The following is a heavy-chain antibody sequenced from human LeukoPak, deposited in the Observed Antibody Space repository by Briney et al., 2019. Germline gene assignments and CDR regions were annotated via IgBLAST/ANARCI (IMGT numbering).Heavy chain of an antibody. CDR3: AKRGVVIRGILVIGYHQEAYHYDF. CDR1: GFTFSSYT. Sequence: GGSLRLSCAASGFTFSSYTINWVRQAPGKGLEWVSSIISSGSYIYYADSVKGRFTISRDNAKNSLYLQMNSLRAEDTAVYFCAKRGVVIRGILVIGYHQEAYHYDFWGQGVLVTVSS. D-gene: IGHD3-10*01. J-gene: IGHJ4*02. V-gene: IGHV3-21*04. CDR2: IISSGSYI.